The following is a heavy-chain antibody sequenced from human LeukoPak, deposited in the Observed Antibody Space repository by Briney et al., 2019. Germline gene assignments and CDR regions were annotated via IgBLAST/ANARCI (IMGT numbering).Heavy chain of an antibody. D-gene: IGHD3-10*01. CDR1: GGTFSSYA. V-gene: IGHV1-69*04. CDR3: ARGVPGYYYGSGSYPLDDAFDI. Sequence: ASVKVSCKASGGTFSSYAISWVRQAPGQGLEWMGRIIPILGIANYAQKFQGRVTITADKSTSTAYMELSSLRSEDTAVYYCARGVPGYYYGSGSYPLDDAFDIWGQGTMVTVSS. J-gene: IGHJ3*02. CDR2: IIPILGIA.